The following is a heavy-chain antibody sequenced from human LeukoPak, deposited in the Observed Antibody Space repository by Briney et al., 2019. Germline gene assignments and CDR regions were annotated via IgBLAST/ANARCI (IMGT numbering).Heavy chain of an antibody. Sequence: GSLRLSCAASGFTFSSYWMSWVRQAPGKGLEWVANIKQDGSEKYYVDSVKGRFTISRDNAKNSPYLQMNSLRAEDTAVYYCARDHGIAAAGILDYWGQGTLVTVSS. CDR1: GFTFSSYW. CDR2: IKQDGSEK. D-gene: IGHD6-13*01. J-gene: IGHJ4*02. CDR3: ARDHGIAAAGILDY. V-gene: IGHV3-7*01.